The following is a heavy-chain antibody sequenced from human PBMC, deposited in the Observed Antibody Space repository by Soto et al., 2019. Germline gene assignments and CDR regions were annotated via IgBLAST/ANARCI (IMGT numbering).Heavy chain of an antibody. CDR2: IRSKAYGGTT. D-gene: IGHD3-10*01. V-gene: IGHV3-49*03. J-gene: IGHJ6*02. CDR1: GFTFGDYA. Sequence: GSLGLSCTASGFTFGDYAMSGFRQAPGKGLEWVGFIRSKAYGGTTEYAASVKGRFTISRDDSKSIAYLQMNSLKTEDTAVYYCTRDFSMVRGVPYYYGMDVWGQGTTVTVS. CDR3: TRDFSMVRGVPYYYGMDV.